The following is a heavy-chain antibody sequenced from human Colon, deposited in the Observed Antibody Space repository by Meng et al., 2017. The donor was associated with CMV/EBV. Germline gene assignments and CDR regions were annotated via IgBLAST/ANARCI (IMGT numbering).Heavy chain of an antibody. CDR2: ISGSGGST. D-gene: IGHD4-17*01. CDR1: GFTFSSYA. V-gene: IGHV3-23*01. CDR3: AKRATVTTRSGGDY. J-gene: IGHJ4*02. Sequence: GESLKISCAASGFTFSSYAMSWVRQAPGKGLEWVSAISGSGGSTYYADSVKGRFTISRDNSKNTLYLQMNSLRAEDTAVYYCAKRATVTTRSGGDYWGQGTLVTVSS.